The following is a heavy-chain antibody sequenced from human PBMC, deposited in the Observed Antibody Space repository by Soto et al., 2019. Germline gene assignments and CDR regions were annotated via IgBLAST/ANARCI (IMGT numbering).Heavy chain of an antibody. CDR2: TSDEGSDK. Sequence: QVQLVESGGGVVQPGTSLRVPCVGSGFTFRSYVIHWVRQAPGKGLEWVALTSDEGSDKYYADSVRGRFTISRENCRNTVYLQMDNLRLEDTALYYCARWGTTGGLDVWGQGPLVSVSS. CDR1: GFTFRSYV. V-gene: IGHV3-30*19. D-gene: IGHD3-16*01. J-gene: IGHJ1*01. CDR3: ARWGTTGGLDV.